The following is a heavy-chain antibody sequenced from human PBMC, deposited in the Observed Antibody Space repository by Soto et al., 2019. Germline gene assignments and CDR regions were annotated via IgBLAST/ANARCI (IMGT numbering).Heavy chain of an antibody. J-gene: IGHJ4*02. Sequence: EVQLLESGGGLVQPGGSLRLSCAASEFTFSSYAMSWVRQAPGKGLEWVSVISGSGGSTYYADSVKGPFTISRDNSKNSLYLQMNSLRAEDTAVYYCAKRAVGTSFAYWGQGTLVSVSS. CDR3: AKRAVGTSFAY. CDR2: ISGSGGST. V-gene: IGHV3-23*01. D-gene: IGHD6-13*01. CDR1: EFTFSSYA.